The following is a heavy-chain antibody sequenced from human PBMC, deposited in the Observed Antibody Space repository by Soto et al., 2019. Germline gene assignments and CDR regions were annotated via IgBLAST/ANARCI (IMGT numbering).Heavy chain of an antibody. D-gene: IGHD3-22*01. CDR1: GYTFPNYA. J-gene: IGHJ4*02. V-gene: IGHV1-18*01. CDR2: ISTYNGNT. CDR3: ARGFYYDISASSLYYFDY. Sequence: QVHLVQSGPEVKKPGASVKVSCKASGYTFPNYAFTWVRQAPGQGLEWMGWISTYNGNTNYAQNFQGRVAMTTDTSTSTAYMALRRLRSDDTAVYYCARGFYYDISASSLYYFDYWGQGTLVTVSS.